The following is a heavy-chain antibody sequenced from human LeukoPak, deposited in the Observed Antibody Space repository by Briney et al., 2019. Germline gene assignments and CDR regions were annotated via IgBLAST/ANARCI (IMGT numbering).Heavy chain of an antibody. D-gene: IGHD2-2*01. J-gene: IGHJ4*02. Sequence: GGSLRLSCAASGFTFSSYWMSWVRQAPGKGLEWVANIKQDGSEKYYVDSVKGRFTISRDNAKNSLYLQMNSLRAEDTAVYYCARGDHCSSTSCYLPDYWGQGTLVTVSS. CDR1: GFTFSSYW. CDR2: IKQDGSEK. V-gene: IGHV3-7*01. CDR3: ARGDHCSSTSCYLPDY.